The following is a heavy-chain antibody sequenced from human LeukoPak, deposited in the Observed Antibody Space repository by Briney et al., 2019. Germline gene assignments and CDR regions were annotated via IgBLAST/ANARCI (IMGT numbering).Heavy chain of an antibody. CDR3: ARRQLWWGY. J-gene: IGHJ4*02. V-gene: IGHV4-34*01. CDR2: INHSGST. D-gene: IGHD5-18*01. Sequence: SETLSLTCAVYGGSFSGYYWSWIRQPPGKGLEWIGEINHSGSTNYNPSLKSRVTISVDTSKNQFSLKLSSVTAADTAVYYCARRQLWWGYWGQGTLVTVSS. CDR1: GGSFSGYY.